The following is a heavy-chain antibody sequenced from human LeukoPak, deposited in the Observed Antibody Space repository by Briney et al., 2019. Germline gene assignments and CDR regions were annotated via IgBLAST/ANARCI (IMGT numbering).Heavy chain of an antibody. D-gene: IGHD6-6*01. CDR1: GGSFSGYY. Sequence: SETLSLTCAVYGGSFSGYYWSWIRQPPGKGLEWIGEINHSGSTNYNPSLESRVTISVDTSKNQFSLKLSSVTAADTAVYYCARGLESEYSSSVGFDYWGQGTLVTVSS. J-gene: IGHJ4*02. V-gene: IGHV4-34*01. CDR3: ARGLESEYSSSVGFDY. CDR2: INHSGST.